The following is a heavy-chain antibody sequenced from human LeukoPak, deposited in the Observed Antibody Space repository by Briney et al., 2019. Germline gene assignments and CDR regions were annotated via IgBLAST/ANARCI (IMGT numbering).Heavy chain of an antibody. CDR3: ARDWEATVTTVFDY. Sequence: PGGSLRLSCAASGFTFSNYNMNWVRQAPGKGLEWVSYISGSSNSIYYADSVKGRFTISRDNAKNSLYLQMNSLRAEDTAVYYCARDWEATVTTVFDYWGQGTLVTVSS. V-gene: IGHV3-48*04. CDR1: GFTFSNYN. D-gene: IGHD4-17*01. J-gene: IGHJ4*02. CDR2: ISGSSNSI.